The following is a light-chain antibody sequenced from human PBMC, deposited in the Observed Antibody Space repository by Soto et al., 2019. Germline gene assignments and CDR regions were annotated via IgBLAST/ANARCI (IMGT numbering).Light chain of an antibody. CDR3: QQSYSTPYT. CDR1: ESICSY. CDR2: AAS. V-gene: IGKV1-39*01. Sequence: DIQMTQSPSSLSASVGDRVPITCRASESICSYLNWYQQKPEIAPKLLIYAASSLQSGVPSRFSGSVSGTDFTLTSSSLQPEDFATYYCQQSYSTPYTFGQGTKLEIK. J-gene: IGKJ2*01.